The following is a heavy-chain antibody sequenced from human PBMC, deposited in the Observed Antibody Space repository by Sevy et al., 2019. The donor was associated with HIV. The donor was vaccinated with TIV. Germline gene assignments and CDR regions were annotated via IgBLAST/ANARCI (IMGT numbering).Heavy chain of an antibody. J-gene: IGHJ5*02. V-gene: IGHV3-30-3*01. D-gene: IGHD4-17*01. CDR1: GFTLTNEF. Sequence: GGSLRLSCAVSGFTLTNEFFSWVRQAPGKGLEWVAVISYDGSNKYYADSVKGRFTISRDNSKNTLYLQMNSLRAEDTAVYYCARDQHDYGGNLRTGWFDPWGQGTLVTVSS. CDR3: ARDQHDYGGNLRTGWFDP. CDR2: ISYDGSNK.